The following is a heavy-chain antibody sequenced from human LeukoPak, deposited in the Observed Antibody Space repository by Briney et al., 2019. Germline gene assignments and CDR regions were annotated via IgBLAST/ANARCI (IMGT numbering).Heavy chain of an antibody. V-gene: IGHV4-39*01. CDR1: GGSISSSSYY. J-gene: IGHJ4*02. D-gene: IGHD3-16*01. CDR3: ARLGDYLDY. Sequence: PSETLSLTCTVSGGSISSSSYYWGWIRQPPGKGLEWIGSIYYSGSTYYNPSLKSRVTISVDTSKNQFSLKLSSVTAADTAVYYCARLGDYLDYWGQGTLVTVSS. CDR2: IYYSGST.